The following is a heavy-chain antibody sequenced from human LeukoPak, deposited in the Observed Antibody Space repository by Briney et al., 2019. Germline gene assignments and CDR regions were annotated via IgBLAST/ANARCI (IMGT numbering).Heavy chain of an antibody. Sequence: PGRSLRLSCAASGFIFNSYAMHWVRQAPGKGLEWVAVIWYDGSNKYYADSVKGRFTISRDNSKNTVYLQMNSLRAEDTAVYYCARDKEDAFDIWGQGTMVTVSS. V-gene: IGHV3-33*01. CDR1: GFIFNSYA. CDR3: ARDKEDAFDI. CDR2: IWYDGSNK. J-gene: IGHJ3*02.